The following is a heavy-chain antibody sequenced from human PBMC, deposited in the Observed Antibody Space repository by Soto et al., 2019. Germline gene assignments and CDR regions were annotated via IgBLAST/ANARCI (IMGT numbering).Heavy chain of an antibody. CDR2: MNPNSGNT. CDR3: ARRSLDYYYYYMDV. CDR1: GYTFTSYD. Sequence: GASVKVSCKASGYTFTSYDINWVRQATGQGLEWMGWMNPNSGNTGYAQKFQGRVTMTRNTSISTAYMELSSLRSEDTAVYYCARRSLDYYYYYMDVWGKGTTVTVSS. J-gene: IGHJ6*03. D-gene: IGHD3-16*01. V-gene: IGHV1-8*01.